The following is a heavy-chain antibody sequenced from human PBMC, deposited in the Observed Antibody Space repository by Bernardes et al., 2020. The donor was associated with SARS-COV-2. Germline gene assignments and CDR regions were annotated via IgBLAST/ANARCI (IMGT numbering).Heavy chain of an antibody. CDR3: ARGTYGDFSLDP. V-gene: IGHV4-61*01. D-gene: IGHD2-21*02. Sequence: SETLSLTCAVSGGSINSGFYYWSWVRQPQGEKLEWIGYISYSGSTNYSPYLKGRVTISVETSNNQFSLNLSSMTAADTAIYYCARGTYGDFSLDPWGQGTLVTVSS. CDR2: ISYSGST. CDR1: GGSINSGFYY. J-gene: IGHJ5*02.